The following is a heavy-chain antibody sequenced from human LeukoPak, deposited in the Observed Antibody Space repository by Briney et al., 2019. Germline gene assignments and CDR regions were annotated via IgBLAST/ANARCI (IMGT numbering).Heavy chain of an antibody. Sequence: SETLSLTCTVSGGPISSGGYFWSWIRQHPGKGLEWIGYIYYNGNTHYNPSLKSRVTISVDTSKNQFSLKLSSVTAADTAVYYCARDRRYFDYWGQGTLVTVSS. CDR2: IYYNGNT. CDR3: ARDRRYFDY. V-gene: IGHV4-31*03. CDR1: GGPISSGGYF. J-gene: IGHJ4*02.